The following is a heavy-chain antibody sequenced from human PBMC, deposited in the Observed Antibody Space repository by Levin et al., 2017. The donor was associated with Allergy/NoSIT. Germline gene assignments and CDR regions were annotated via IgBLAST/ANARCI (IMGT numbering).Heavy chain of an antibody. CDR2: INHSGST. J-gene: IGHJ3*02. CDR3: ARGYGSATVTTRAFDI. Sequence: SQTLSLTCAVYGGSFSGYYWSWIRQPPGKGLEWIGEINHSGSTNYNPSLKSRVTISVDTSKNQFSLKLSSVTAADTAVYYCARGYGSATVTTRAFDIWGQGTMVTVSS. CDR1: GGSFSGYY. D-gene: IGHD4-17*01. V-gene: IGHV4-34*01.